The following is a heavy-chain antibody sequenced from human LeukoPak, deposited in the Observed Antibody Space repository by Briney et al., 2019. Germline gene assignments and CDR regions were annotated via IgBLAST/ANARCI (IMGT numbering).Heavy chain of an antibody. CDR3: ARQVGAMRFDY. Sequence: SETLSLTCVVSGGSIRSYYWSWIRQPPGKGLEGNGYVHDSRNPHYNPSLKSRVTISVDTSKNQFSLNLTSVAAADMAVYYCARQVGAMRFDYWGQGILVTVSS. V-gene: IGHV4-59*08. J-gene: IGHJ4*02. CDR2: VHDSRNP. D-gene: IGHD1-26*01. CDR1: GGSIRSYY.